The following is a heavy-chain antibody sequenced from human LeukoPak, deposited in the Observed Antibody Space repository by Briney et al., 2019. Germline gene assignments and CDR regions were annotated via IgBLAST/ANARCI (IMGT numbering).Heavy chain of an antibody. Sequence: GSLRLSCAASGFTFSSYSMNWVRQAPGKGLEWVSSISSSSSYIYYADSVKGRFTISRDNAKNSLYLQMNSLRAEDTAVYYCARVGTTGTTGYFDYWGQGTLVTVSS. V-gene: IGHV3-21*01. CDR2: ISSSSSYI. CDR1: GFTFSSYS. J-gene: IGHJ4*02. D-gene: IGHD1-1*01. CDR3: ARVGTTGTTGYFDY.